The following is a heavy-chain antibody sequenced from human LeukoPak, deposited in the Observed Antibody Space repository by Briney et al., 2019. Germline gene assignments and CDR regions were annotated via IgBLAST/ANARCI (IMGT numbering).Heavy chain of an antibody. CDR1: GFTFSSYA. V-gene: IGHV3-30*04. J-gene: IGHJ4*02. CDR3: ARVSGGYDYGDY. CDR2: ISYDGSNK. Sequence: GGSLRLSCAASGFTFSSYAMHWVRQAPGKGLEWVAVISYDGSNKYYADSVKGRFTISRDNSKNTLYLQMNSLRAEDTAVYYCARVSGGYDYGDYWGQGTLVTVSS. D-gene: IGHD3-10*01.